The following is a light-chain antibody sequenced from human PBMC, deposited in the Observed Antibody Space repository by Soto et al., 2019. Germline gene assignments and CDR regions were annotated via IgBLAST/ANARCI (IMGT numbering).Light chain of an antibody. CDR1: QSISSW. J-gene: IGKJ1*01. CDR3: QHYNSYSEA. Sequence: DIQMYQSPSTLSASVGDRVTITCRASQSISSWLAWYQQKPGKAPKLLIYKASTLKSGVPSRFSGSGSGTEFTLTISSLQPDDFATYYCQHYNSYSEAFGQGTKV. CDR2: KAS. V-gene: IGKV1-5*03.